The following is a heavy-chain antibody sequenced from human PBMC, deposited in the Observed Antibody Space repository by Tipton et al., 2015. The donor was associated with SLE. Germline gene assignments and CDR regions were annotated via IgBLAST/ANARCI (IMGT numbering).Heavy chain of an antibody. CDR1: GGSISSSGHY. CDR3: TTDLYYDYVWGSYRPDY. J-gene: IGHJ4*02. D-gene: IGHD3-16*02. CDR2: IYYSGST. Sequence: TLSLTCTVSGGSISSSGHYWSWIRQPPGKGLEWIGYIYYSGSTNYNPSLKSRVTISVDTSKNQFSLKLSSVTAADTAVYYCTTDLYYDYVWGSYRPDYWGQGTLVTVSS. V-gene: IGHV4-61*08.